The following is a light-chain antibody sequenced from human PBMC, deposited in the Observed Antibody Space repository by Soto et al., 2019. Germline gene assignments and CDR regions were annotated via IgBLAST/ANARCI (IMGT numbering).Light chain of an antibody. V-gene: IGKV1-33*01. CDR2: GAS. J-gene: IGKJ3*01. Sequence: DIQMTQSPSSLSASVGARVSITCQASQDIRTSLSWFQQKPGRAPKLLIYGASNLETGVPSRFRGSGSGRDFTVTISSLQPEDIATYYCQQYDNLPPFTFGPGTKVDIK. CDR1: QDIRTS. CDR3: QQYDNLPPFT.